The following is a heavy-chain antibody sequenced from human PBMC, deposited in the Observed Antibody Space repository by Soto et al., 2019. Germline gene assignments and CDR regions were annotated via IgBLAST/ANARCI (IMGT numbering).Heavy chain of an antibody. CDR3: ARDPADDSSGYVEYYFDY. V-gene: IGHV1-46*01. CDR1: GYTFTTYY. D-gene: IGHD3-22*01. CDR2: INPTGGST. Sequence: GASVKVSCKASGYTFTTYYMHWVRQAPGQGLEWMGLINPTGGSTSYAQKFQGRVTITRDTSTSTVYMELSSLRSEDTAVYYCARDPADDSSGYVEYYFDYWGQGTLVTVPQ. J-gene: IGHJ4*02.